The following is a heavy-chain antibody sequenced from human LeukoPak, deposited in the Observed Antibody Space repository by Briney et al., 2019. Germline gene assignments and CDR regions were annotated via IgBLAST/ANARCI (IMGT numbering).Heavy chain of an antibody. CDR1: GGTFSSYA. J-gene: IGHJ4*02. CDR3: ARDGLYYFDY. Sequence: ASVKVSCKASGGTFSSYAISWVRQGPGEGLEWMVGIIPIFGTANYAQKFQGRVTITPDESTSTAYMELSSLRSEDTAVYYCARDGLYYFDYWGQGTLVTVSS. D-gene: IGHD6-19*01. CDR2: IIPIFGTA. V-gene: IGHV1-69*13.